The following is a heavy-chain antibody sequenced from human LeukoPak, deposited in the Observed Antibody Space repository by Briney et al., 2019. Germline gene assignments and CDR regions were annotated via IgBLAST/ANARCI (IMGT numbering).Heavy chain of an antibody. CDR3: AKDNFKEGGDCYRLFDY. CDR2: TSYDGSIK. J-gene: IGHJ4*02. D-gene: IGHD2-21*02. Sequence: GGSLRLSCAASGFTFSSYGMHWVRQAPGKGLEWVAVTSYDGSIKKYADSVKDRFTISRDNSKNTLYLQMNSLRVEDTAVYYCAKDNFKEGGDCYRLFDYWGQGTLVTVSS. V-gene: IGHV3-30*18. CDR1: GFTFSSYG.